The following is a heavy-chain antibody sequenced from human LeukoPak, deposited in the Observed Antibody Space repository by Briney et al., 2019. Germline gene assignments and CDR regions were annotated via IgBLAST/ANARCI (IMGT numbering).Heavy chain of an antibody. CDR2: ISSSGDST. CDR3: AKVTCCGRDY. V-gene: IGHV3-23*01. CDR1: GFTFSNYA. D-gene: IGHD3-10*02. Sequence: GGSLRLSCAASGFTFSNYAMSWVRQAPGKGLEWVSTISSSGDSTYYADSVKGRFTISRDNSKNTLYLQMNSLRAEDTAVYYCAKVTCCGRDYWGQGTLVTVSS. J-gene: IGHJ4*02.